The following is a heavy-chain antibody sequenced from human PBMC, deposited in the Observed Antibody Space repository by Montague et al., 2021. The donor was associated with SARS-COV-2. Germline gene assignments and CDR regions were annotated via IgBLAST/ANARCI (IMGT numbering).Heavy chain of an antibody. V-gene: IGHV4-59*01. CDR3: ATAQGRFGYAHFDY. J-gene: IGHJ4*02. CDR1: GGSITSYY. Sequence: SETLSLTCTVSGGSITSYYWNWIRQPPGKGLEWIGYIYSSGSTNYNPSLKSRVTISVDTSKNQFSLKLSSVTAADTAVYYCATAQGRFGYAHFDYWGQGTLVTVSS. D-gene: IGHD3-16*01. CDR2: IYSSGST.